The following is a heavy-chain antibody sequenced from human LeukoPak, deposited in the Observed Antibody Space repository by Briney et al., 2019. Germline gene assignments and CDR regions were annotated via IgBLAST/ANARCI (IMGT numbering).Heavy chain of an antibody. V-gene: IGHV3-30*03. D-gene: IGHD2-15*01. CDR1: GFTFSSYG. CDR3: AGGRGYFDY. Sequence: GGSLRLSCAPAGFTFSSYGMHWVRQAPGKGLEWVAVISYDGSNKYYADSVKGRFTISRDNSKNTLYLKMNSLRAEDTAVYYCAGGRGYFDYWGQGTLVTVSS. CDR2: ISYDGSNK. J-gene: IGHJ4*02.